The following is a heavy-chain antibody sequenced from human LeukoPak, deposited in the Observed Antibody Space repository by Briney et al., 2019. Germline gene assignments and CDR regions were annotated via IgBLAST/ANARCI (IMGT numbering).Heavy chain of an antibody. Sequence: GRSLRLSCAASGFTFSSYGMHWVRQAPGKGLEWVAVIWYDGSNKHYVDSVQGRFTISRDNSKNTLYLQMSSLRAEDTAVYYCARGDYYDSSGYYFPDAFDIWGQGTMVTVSS. CDR1: GFTFSSYG. D-gene: IGHD3-22*01. J-gene: IGHJ3*02. V-gene: IGHV3-33*01. CDR3: ARGDYYDSSGYYFPDAFDI. CDR2: IWYDGSNK.